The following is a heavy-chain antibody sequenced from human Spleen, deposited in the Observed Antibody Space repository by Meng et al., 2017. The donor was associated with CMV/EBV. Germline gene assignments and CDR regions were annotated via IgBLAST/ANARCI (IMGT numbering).Heavy chain of an antibody. J-gene: IGHJ5*02. CDR3: ARAKTLFTHWFDP. CDR2: IIPIFGTA. Sequence: SVKVSCKASGGTFSSYAISWVRQAPGQGLEWMGGIIPIFGTANYAQKFQGRVTITADKSTNTAYMELSSLRSEDTAVYYCARAKTLFTHWFDPWGQGTLVTVSS. D-gene: IGHD3-16*01. V-gene: IGHV1-69*06. CDR1: GGTFSSYA.